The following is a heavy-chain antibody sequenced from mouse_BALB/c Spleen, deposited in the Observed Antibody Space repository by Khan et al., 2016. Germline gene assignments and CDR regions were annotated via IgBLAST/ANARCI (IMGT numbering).Heavy chain of an antibody. CDR1: GYTFTSYT. V-gene: IGHV1-4*01. D-gene: IGHD1-1*01. CDR2: INPSSGYT. CDR3: SRRDGSSPAAWIAY. Sequence: QVQLQQSGAELARPGASVKMSCKAVGYTFTSYTMHWVKQRPGQGLEWIGYINPSSGYTNYNQKFKDKATLTADKSSSTAYMQLSSLTSEDSAVYYWSRRDGSSPAAWIAYWGQETLITVSS. J-gene: IGHJ3*01.